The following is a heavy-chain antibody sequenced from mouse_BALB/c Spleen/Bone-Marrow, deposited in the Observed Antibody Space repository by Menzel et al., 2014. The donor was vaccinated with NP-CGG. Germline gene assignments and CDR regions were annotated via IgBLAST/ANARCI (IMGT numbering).Heavy chain of an antibody. CDR2: INPSTGYT. J-gene: IGHJ4*01. CDR1: GYTFTSYW. Sequence: ESGAELAKPGASVKMSCKASGYTFTSYWMHWVKQRPGQGLEWIGYINPSTGYTEYNQKFKDKATLTADKSSSTAYMQLSSLTSEDSAVYYCARQITTVDYAMDYWGQGTSATVSS. D-gene: IGHD1-1*01. CDR3: ARQITTVDYAMDY. V-gene: IGHV1-7*01.